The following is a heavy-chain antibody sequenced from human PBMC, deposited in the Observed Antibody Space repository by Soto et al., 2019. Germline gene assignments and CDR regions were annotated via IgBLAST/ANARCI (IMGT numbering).Heavy chain of an antibody. J-gene: IGHJ5*02. V-gene: IGHV3-30*18. Sequence: QVQLVESGGGVVQPGRSLRLSCAASGFTFSSYGMHWVRQAPGKGLEWVAVISYDGSNKYYADSVKGRFTISRDNSKNTLYLQMNSLRAEDTAVYYCAKAQGGIAAAQNWFDPWGQGTLVTVSS. CDR2: ISYDGSNK. CDR1: GFTFSSYG. D-gene: IGHD6-13*01. CDR3: AKAQGGIAAAQNWFDP.